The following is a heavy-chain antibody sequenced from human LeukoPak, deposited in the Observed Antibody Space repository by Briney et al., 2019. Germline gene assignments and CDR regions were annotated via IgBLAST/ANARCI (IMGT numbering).Heavy chain of an antibody. D-gene: IGHD4-17*01. CDR2: MNPNSGNT. V-gene: IGHV1-8*01. CDR1: GYTSTSYD. J-gene: IGHJ4*02. Sequence: GASVKVSCKASGYTSTSYDINWVRQATGQGREWMGWMNPNSGNTGYAQKFQGRVTMTRNTSISTAYMELSSLRSEDTAVYYCARTIDYGDYSPEYYFDYWGQGTLVTVSS. CDR3: ARTIDYGDYSPEYYFDY.